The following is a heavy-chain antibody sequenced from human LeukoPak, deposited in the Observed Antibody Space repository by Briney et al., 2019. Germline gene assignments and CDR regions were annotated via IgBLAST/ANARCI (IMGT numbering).Heavy chain of an antibody. Sequence: ASVKVSCKASGYTFTSYYMHWVRQAPGQGLEWMGIINPSGGSTRYAQKFQGRVTMTRGTSTSTVYMELSGLRSEDTAVYYCAREEQWLVHDYWGQGTLVTVSS. CDR2: INPSGGST. D-gene: IGHD6-19*01. CDR1: GYTFTSYY. J-gene: IGHJ4*02. CDR3: AREEQWLVHDY. V-gene: IGHV1-46*01.